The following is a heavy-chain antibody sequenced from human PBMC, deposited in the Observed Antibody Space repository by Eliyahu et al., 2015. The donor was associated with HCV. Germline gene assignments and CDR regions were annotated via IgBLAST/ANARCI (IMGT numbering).Heavy chain of an antibody. Sequence: QVQLQQWGAGLLKPSETLSLTCXVYGGXFSGYXXXWIRQPPGKGXEWIGEINHSGSTNYNPSLKSRVTISVDTSKNQFSLKLSSVTAADTAVYYCARGALRASAVAGTGGWFDPWGQGTLVTVSS. V-gene: IGHV4-34*01. CDR2: INHSGST. CDR1: GGXFSGYX. J-gene: IGHJ5*02. CDR3: ARGALRASAVAGTGGWFDP. D-gene: IGHD6-19*01.